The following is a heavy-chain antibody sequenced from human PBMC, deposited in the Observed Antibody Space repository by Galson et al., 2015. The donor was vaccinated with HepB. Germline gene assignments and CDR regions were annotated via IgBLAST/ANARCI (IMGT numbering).Heavy chain of an antibody. Sequence: SLRLSCAASGFTFSDSAVHWVRQAAGKGLEWVGRIRTITNSYATAYTASVKGRFSISRDDSKNTAYLQMNSLKTEDTALYYCTSLTGFSSGGTWGQGTLVTVSS. D-gene: IGHD3-22*01. J-gene: IGHJ5*02. CDR1: GFTFSDSA. V-gene: IGHV3-73*01. CDR2: IRTITNSYAT. CDR3: TSLTGFSSGGT.